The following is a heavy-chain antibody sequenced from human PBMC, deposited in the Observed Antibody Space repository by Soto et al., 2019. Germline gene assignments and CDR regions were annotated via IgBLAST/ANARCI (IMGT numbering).Heavy chain of an antibody. D-gene: IGHD5-12*01. Sequence: ESGGGLVQPGRSLRLSCAASGFTFDDYAMHWVRQAPGKGLEWVSGISWNSGSIGYADSVKGRFTISRDNAKNSLYLQMNSLRAEDTALYYCAKDLVAGQFDPWGLGTLVTVSS. CDR2: ISWNSGSI. CDR3: AKDLVAGQFDP. J-gene: IGHJ5*02. CDR1: GFTFDDYA. V-gene: IGHV3-9*01.